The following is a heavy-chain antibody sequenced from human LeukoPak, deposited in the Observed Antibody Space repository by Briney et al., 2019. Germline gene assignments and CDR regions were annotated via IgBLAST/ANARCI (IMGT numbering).Heavy chain of an antibody. J-gene: IGHJ3*02. Sequence: ASVKVSCKASGYPFTGYYMHWVRQAPGQGLEWMGWINPNSGGTDYARKFQGRVTMTRDTSISTAYMELNRLRSDDTALYYCATDREMEMTTMAMEMTTMGDALAIWGQGTMVTVSS. CDR1: GYPFTGYY. CDR3: ATDREMEMTTMAMEMTTMGDALAI. CDR2: INPNSGGT. V-gene: IGHV1-2*02. D-gene: IGHD5-24*01.